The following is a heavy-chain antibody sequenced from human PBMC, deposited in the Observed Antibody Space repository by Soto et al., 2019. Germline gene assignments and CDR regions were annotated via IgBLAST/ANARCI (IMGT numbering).Heavy chain of an antibody. Sequence: VKVAKKASGGPLITHAIIWVRQAPGHGLEWMGGIIPISGTTYYTQKFQGRVAITADEPTSTAFMELSSLKSEDTAVFYCARGYCSGGNCYSGMDVWAQGTMVTVSS. J-gene: IGHJ6*02. CDR3: ARGYCSGGNCYSGMDV. CDR1: GGPLITHA. CDR2: IIPISGTT. V-gene: IGHV1-69*01. D-gene: IGHD2-15*01.